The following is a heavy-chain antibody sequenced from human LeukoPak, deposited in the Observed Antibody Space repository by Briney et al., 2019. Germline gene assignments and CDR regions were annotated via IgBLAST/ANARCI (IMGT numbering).Heavy chain of an antibody. V-gene: IGHV4-39*01. Sequence: SETLSLTCTVSGGSVSNTDFYWGWIRQPPGKGLQWIGNIYYSGSTYYNPSLNSRVTMSVDTSKNQFSLKMTSVTAADTAVYYCARLTKGRYFDYIFDYWGQGTLFTVSP. CDR3: ARLTKGRYFDYIFDY. CDR1: GGSVSNTDFY. CDR2: IYYSGST. J-gene: IGHJ4*02. D-gene: IGHD3-9*01.